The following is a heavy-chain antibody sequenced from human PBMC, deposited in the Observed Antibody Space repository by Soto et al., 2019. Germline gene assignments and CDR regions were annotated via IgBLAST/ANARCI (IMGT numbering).Heavy chain of an antibody. V-gene: IGHV4-34*01. J-gene: IGHJ6*03. CDR3: ARLTTYYYYYMDV. CDR2: INHSGST. CDR1: GGSFSGYY. D-gene: IGHD4-17*01. Sequence: QVQLQQWGAGLLKPSETLSLTCAVYGGSFSGYYWSWIRQPPGKGLEWIGEINHSGSTNYNPSLKSRVPISVDTSKNQFSLKLSSVTAADTAVYYCARLTTYYYYYMDVWGKGTTVTVSS.